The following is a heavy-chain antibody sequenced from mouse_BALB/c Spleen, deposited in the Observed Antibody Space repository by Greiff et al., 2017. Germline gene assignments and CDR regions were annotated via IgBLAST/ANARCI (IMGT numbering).Heavy chain of an antibody. CDR1: GYTFTSYW. Sequence: DLVKPGASVKLSCKASGYTFTSYWINWIKQRPGQGLEWIGCIAPGSGSTYYNEMFKGKATLTVDTSSSTAYIQLSSLSSEDSAVYFCARSIHLNAMDNWGQGTSVTVSS. D-gene: IGHD1-2*01. V-gene: IGHV1S41*01. CDR3: ARSIHLNAMDN. CDR2: IAPGSGST. J-gene: IGHJ4*01.